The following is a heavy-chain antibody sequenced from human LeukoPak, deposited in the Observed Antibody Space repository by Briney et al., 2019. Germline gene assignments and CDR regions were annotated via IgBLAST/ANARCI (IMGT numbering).Heavy chain of an antibody. V-gene: IGHV4-39*01. J-gene: IGHJ3*02. CDR3: ARVWRRYFDWLLPHDAFDI. D-gene: IGHD3-9*01. CDR2: IYYSGST. Sequence: KSSETLSLTCTVSGGSISSSSYYWGWIRQPPGKGLEWIGSIYYSGSTYYNPSLKSRVTISVDTSKNQFSLKLSSVTAADTAVYYCARVWRRYFDWLLPHDAFDIWGQGTMVTVSS. CDR1: GGSISSSSYY.